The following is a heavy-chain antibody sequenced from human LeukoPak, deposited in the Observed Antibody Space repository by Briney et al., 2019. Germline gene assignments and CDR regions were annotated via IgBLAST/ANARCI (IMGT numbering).Heavy chain of an antibody. Sequence: PGGSLRLSCAASGFTFSSYAMHWVRQAPGKGLEWVAVISYDGSNKYYADSVKGRFTISRDNSKNTLYLQMNSLRAEDTAVYYCARDGVGMATILPLDYWGQGTLVTVSS. CDR3: ARDGVGMATILPLDY. D-gene: IGHD5-24*01. V-gene: IGHV3-30-3*01. J-gene: IGHJ4*02. CDR1: GFTFSSYA. CDR2: ISYDGSNK.